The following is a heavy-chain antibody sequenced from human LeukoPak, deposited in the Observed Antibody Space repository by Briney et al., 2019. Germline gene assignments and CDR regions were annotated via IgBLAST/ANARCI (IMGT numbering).Heavy chain of an antibody. V-gene: IGHV4-34*01. CDR3: ARGVARHWYFDL. CDR2: INHSGST. CDR1: GGSFSGYY. J-gene: IGHJ2*01. Sequence: SETLPLTCAVYGGSFSGYYWSWIRQPPGKGLEWIGEINHSGSTNYIPSLKSRVTISVDTSKNQFSLKLSSVTAADTSVYYCARGVARHWYFDLWGRGTLVTVSS.